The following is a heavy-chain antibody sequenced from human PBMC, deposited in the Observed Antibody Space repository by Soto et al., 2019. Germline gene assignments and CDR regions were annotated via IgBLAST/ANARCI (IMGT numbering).Heavy chain of an antibody. CDR2: MNPNSGNT. Sequence: ASVKVSCKASGYTFTSYDINWVRQATGQGLEWMGWMNPNSGNTGYAQKFQGRVTMTRNTSISTAYMELSSLRSEDTAVYYCVNSKRGFWGSAWGAFDIWGQGTMVTVSS. D-gene: IGHD7-27*01. CDR1: GYTFTSYD. V-gene: IGHV1-8*02. CDR3: VNSKRGFWGSAWGAFDI. J-gene: IGHJ3*02.